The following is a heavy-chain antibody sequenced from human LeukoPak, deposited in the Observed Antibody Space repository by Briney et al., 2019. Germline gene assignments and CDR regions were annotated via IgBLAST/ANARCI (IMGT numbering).Heavy chain of an antibody. D-gene: IGHD3-3*01. CDR2: INPRSSST. CDR3: ARNSDDFWSGYSSHNYYYYGMDV. Sequence: ASVKVSCKASGYTFTSYYIHWVRQAPGQGLEWMGIINPRSSSTTYAQKFQGRVTMTRDTSTSTVYMEVRSLRSDDTAVYYCARNSDDFWSGYSSHNYYYYGMDVWGQGTTVTVSS. J-gene: IGHJ6*02. CDR1: GYTFTSYY. V-gene: IGHV1-46*01.